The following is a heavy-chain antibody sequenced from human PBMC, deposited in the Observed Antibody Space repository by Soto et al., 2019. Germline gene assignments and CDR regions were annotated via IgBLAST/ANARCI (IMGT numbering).Heavy chain of an antibody. J-gene: IGHJ4*02. Sequence: QVQLQESGPGLVKPSQTLSLTCTVSGGSISSGGYYWSWIRQHPGKGLEWIGSIYYSGSTSLHPSLTRRLTISVDTSKNPFSLTLSSVPAADTAVYYWARGVLHWGQGTLVTVSS. CDR2: IYYSGST. D-gene: IGHD3-16*01. V-gene: IGHV4-31*03. CDR3: ARGVLH. CDR1: GGSISSGGYY.